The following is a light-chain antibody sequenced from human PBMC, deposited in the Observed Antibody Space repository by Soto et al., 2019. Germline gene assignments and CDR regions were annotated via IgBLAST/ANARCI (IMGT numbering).Light chain of an antibody. J-gene: IGKJ4*01. CDR3: QERSNWPALT. V-gene: IGKV3-11*01. Sequence: EIVLTQSPATLSLSPGERATLSCRASQTISTTYLAWYQQRPGQAPRLVIYDASKRATGIPARFSGSGSGTDFTLTISSPEPEDFAVYYCQERSNWPALTFGGGTKVEIK. CDR1: QTISTTY. CDR2: DAS.